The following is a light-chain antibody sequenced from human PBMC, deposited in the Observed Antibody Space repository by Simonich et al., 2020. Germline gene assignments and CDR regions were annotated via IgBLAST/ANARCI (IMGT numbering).Light chain of an antibody. CDR2: DVS. CDR1: SSDVGGYNY. J-gene: IGLJ3*02. V-gene: IGLV2-14*01. Sequence: QSALTQPPSVSGSPGQWITISCTGTSSDVGGYNYVSWYQQHPGKAPKLMIYDVSKRPSGVSNRFSGSKSGNTASLTISGLQAEDEADYYCSSYTSSSTWVFGGGTKLTVL. CDR3: SSYTSSSTWV.